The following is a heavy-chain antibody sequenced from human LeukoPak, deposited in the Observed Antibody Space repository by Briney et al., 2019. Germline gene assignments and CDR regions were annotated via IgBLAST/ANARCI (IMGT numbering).Heavy chain of an antibody. CDR3: ARVSPVAAFDY. D-gene: IGHD4-23*01. CDR1: GFTFSNCW. J-gene: IGHJ4*02. CDR2: IKQDGSEK. V-gene: IGHV3-7*05. Sequence: GGSLRLSCAASGFTFSNCWMNWVRQAPGRGLEWVANIKQDGSEKYYVDSVKGRFTISRDNAKNSLYLQMNSLRAEDTAVYYCARVSPVAAFDYWGQGTLVTVSS.